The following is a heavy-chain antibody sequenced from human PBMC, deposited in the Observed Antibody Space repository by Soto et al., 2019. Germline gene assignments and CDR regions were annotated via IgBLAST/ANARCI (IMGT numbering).Heavy chain of an antibody. Sequence: GESLKIAWKGSGYSFTSYWISWVRQLPRKGLEWMGIIHPGDSDTRSSPSFQGQVTNSADKSISTAYLQWSILKASYTAMYYCARRPYGSGSRYYYCHYHMDVWGQGTTVAVSS. D-gene: IGHD3-10*01. CDR1: GYSFTSYW. J-gene: IGHJ6*01. V-gene: IGHV5-51*01. CDR2: IHPGDSDT. CDR3: ARRPYGSGSRYYYCHYHMDV.